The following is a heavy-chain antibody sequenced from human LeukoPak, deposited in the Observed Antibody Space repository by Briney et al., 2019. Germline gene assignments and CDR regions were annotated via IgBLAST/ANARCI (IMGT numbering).Heavy chain of an antibody. Sequence: QPGGSLRLSCAASGFTFSSYGMHWVRQAPGKGLEWVAVISYDGSNKYYADSVKGRFTISRDNSKNTLYLQMNSLRAEDTAVYYCAKASGGLTVTLLSWGQGTLVTVSS. V-gene: IGHV3-30*18. D-gene: IGHD4-17*01. J-gene: IGHJ5*02. CDR3: AKASGGLTVTLLS. CDR2: ISYDGSNK. CDR1: GFTFSSYG.